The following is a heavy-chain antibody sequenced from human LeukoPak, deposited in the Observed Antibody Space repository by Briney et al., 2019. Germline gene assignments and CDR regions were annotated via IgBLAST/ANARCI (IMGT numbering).Heavy chain of an antibody. Sequence: SETLSLTCTVSGGSISTYYWSWIRQPPGKGLEWIGYIYYSGSTNYNPSLRSRVTILIDTSKNQFSLKLNSVTAADTAVYYCARLNRYQPYWFDPWGQGTLATVSS. CDR2: IYYSGST. V-gene: IGHV4-59*01. J-gene: IGHJ5*02. CDR1: GGSISTYY. CDR3: ARLNRYQPYWFDP. D-gene: IGHD2-2*01.